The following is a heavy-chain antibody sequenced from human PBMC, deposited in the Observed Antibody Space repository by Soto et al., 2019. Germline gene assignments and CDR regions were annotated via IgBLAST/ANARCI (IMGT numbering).Heavy chain of an antibody. V-gene: IGHV4-4*02. J-gene: IGHJ4*02. CDR1: GGSISSSNW. Sequence: QVQLQESGPGLVKPSGTLSLTCAVSGGSISSSNWWSWVRQPPGKGLEWIGEIYHSGSTNYNPSLKSRVTISVDKAHHQFSLMLSSVTAADTAVYYCARTVGATIFRYLFYWGQGTLVTVSS. D-gene: IGHD1-26*01. CDR2: IYHSGST. CDR3: ARTVGATIFRYLFY.